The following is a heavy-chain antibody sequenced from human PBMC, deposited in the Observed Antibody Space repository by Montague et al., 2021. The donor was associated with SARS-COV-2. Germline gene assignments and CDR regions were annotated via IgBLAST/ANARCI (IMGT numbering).Heavy chain of an antibody. CDR1: GGSIRSYY. J-gene: IGHJ4*02. CDR2: IYYTGET. Sequence: SETLSLTCSFSGGSIRSYYWGWIRLPPGKPLEWLGYIYYTGETTHNPSLKSRVTISVGTSRSQFSLRLTSVTAADTAVYFCARFWSGYVDKWSQGTLVTVSS. CDR3: ARFWSGYVDK. D-gene: IGHD3-3*01. V-gene: IGHV4-59*01.